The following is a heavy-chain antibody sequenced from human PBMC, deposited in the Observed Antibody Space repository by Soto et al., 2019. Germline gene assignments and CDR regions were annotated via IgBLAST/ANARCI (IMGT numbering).Heavy chain of an antibody. Sequence: QVQLVESGGGVVQPGGSLRLSCAPSGFTFSAYGMHWVRQAPGKGLERVAVIWGHGIRKAEADLVKGRFTISRDNSKNTLFLQMNGLIAEETAVYFWGRNGSRAGRALDVWGHGNMVTVSP. D-gene: IGHD1-26*01. V-gene: IGHV3-33*01. J-gene: IGHJ3*01. CDR2: IWGHGIRK. CDR3: GRNGSRAGRALDV. CDR1: GFTFSAYG.